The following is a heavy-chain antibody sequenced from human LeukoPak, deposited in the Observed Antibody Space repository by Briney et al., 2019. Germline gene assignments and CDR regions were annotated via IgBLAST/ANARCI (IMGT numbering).Heavy chain of an antibody. CDR1: GFTFSSYS. D-gene: IGHD3-22*01. J-gene: IGHJ4*02. Sequence: GGSLRLSCAASGFTFSSYSMNWVRQAPGKGLEWVSSISSSSSYIYYADSVKGRFTISRDNAKNSLYLQMNSLRAEDTAVYYCAREGVRAYYYDSSGYYDYWGQGTLVTVSS. CDR2: ISSSSSYI. CDR3: AREGVRAYYYDSSGYYDY. V-gene: IGHV3-21*01.